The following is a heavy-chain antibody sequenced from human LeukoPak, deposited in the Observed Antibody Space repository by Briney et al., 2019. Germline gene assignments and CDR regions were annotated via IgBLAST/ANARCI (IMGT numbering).Heavy chain of an antibody. V-gene: IGHV1-2*02. Sequence: GASVKVSCKASGYTFTGYYMHWVRQAPGQGLEWMGWINPNSGGTNYAQKFQGRVTMTRDTSISTAYMELSRLRSDDTAVYYCARASRGLNYYGSGSLSVENYWGQGTLVTVSS. CDR1: GYTFTGYY. D-gene: IGHD3-10*01. J-gene: IGHJ4*02. CDR3: ARASRGLNYYGSGSLSVENY. CDR2: INPNSGGT.